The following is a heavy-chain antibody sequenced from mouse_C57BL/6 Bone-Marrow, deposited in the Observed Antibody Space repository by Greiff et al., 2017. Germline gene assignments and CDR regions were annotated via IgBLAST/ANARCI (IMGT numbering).Heavy chain of an antibody. V-gene: IGHV14-4*01. CDR1: GFNIKDDY. CDR2: IDPENGDT. D-gene: IGHD2-2*01. J-gene: IGHJ3*01. Sequence: EVKLMESGAELVRPGASVKLSCTASGFNIKDDYMHWVKQRPEQGLEWIGWIDPENGDTKYASKFQGKATITADTSSNTAYLQLSSLTSEDTAVYYCTEGGYDGGFAYWGQGTLVTVSA. CDR3: TEGGYDGGFAY.